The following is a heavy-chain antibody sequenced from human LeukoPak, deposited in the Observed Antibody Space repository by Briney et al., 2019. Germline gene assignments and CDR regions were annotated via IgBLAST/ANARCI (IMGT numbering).Heavy chain of an antibody. CDR2: VNLQGST. CDR3: AREGGPYRPLDY. J-gene: IGHJ4*02. V-gene: IGHV4-4*02. CDR1: GVSITQTNY. Sequence: PSGTLSLTCGVSGVSITQTNYWTWVRPPPGKGLEWIGEVNLQGSTNYNPSLMGRVAISVDKSENHVPLQLTSVTTADTAVYYCAREGGPYRPLDYSGQGTLVTVSS.